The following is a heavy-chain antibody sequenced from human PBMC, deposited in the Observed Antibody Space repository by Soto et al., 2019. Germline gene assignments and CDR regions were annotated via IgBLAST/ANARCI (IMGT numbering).Heavy chain of an antibody. CDR2: ITATGT. Sequence: EVQLLESGGGFVQPGGSLRLSCTASGFSFRQYAMVWVRQAPGKGLEWVSAITATGTHYADSVKARFTISRDSSKSTLYLDINNLRVEDTAVYYCAKGMVPDQWGQGTQITVSS. J-gene: IGHJ5*02. CDR3: AKGMVPDQ. V-gene: IGHV3-23*01. CDR1: GFSFRQYA. D-gene: IGHD6-13*01.